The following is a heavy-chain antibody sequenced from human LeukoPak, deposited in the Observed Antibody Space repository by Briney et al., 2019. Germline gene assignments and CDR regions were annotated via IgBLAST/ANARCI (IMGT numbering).Heavy chain of an antibody. CDR3: ARRVGFYGSGSLNYFDP. Sequence: PSETLSLTCSVSGGSIASSSYYWGWIRQPPGKGLEWIVSVFRTGTTYYTASLKSRVSISVDTSKNDFALKLASVTAADTAMYFCARRVGFYGSGSLNYFDPWGQGILVSVSS. D-gene: IGHD3-10*01. J-gene: IGHJ5*01. V-gene: IGHV4-39*02. CDR1: GGSIASSSYY. CDR2: VFRTGTT.